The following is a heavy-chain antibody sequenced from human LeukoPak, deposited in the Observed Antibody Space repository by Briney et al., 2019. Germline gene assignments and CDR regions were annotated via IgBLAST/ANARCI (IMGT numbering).Heavy chain of an antibody. Sequence: ASVKVSCKASGYTFTSYAMHWVRQAPGQRLEWMGWINAGNGNTKYSQKLQGRVTMTTDTSTSTAYMELRSLRSDDTAMYYCARGDWNYAAVSFDIWGQGTVVTVSS. CDR2: INAGNGNT. J-gene: IGHJ3*02. CDR1: GYTFTSYA. V-gene: IGHV1-3*01. D-gene: IGHD1-7*01. CDR3: ARGDWNYAAVSFDI.